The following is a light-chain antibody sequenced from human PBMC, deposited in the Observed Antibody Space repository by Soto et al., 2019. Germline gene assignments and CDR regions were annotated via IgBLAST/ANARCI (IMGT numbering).Light chain of an antibody. CDR3: SSYAGSNNPVI. CDR2: EVS. Sequence: QSVLPQPPSASGSPGQSVTISCTGTSSDVGGYNYVSLYQQHPGKAPKFLIFEVSRRPSGVPDRFSGSKSGNTASLTVSGLQADDEADYYCSSYAGSNNPVIFGGGTKLTVL. J-gene: IGLJ2*01. V-gene: IGLV2-8*01. CDR1: SSDVGGYNY.